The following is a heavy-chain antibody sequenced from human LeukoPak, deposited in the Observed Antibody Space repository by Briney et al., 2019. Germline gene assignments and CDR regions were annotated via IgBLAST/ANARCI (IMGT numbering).Heavy chain of an antibody. CDR3: ARGRPHGNDY. D-gene: IGHD4-23*01. CDR2: INPDGSST. J-gene: IGHJ4*02. CDR1: GFTFSNYW. Sequence: GGSLRLSCAASGFTFSNYWMHWVRQAPGKGLVWVSRINPDGSSTDYADSVKGRFTISRDNARNTLYLQMNSLRVEDTAVYYCARGRPHGNDYWGQGTLATVSS. V-gene: IGHV3-74*01.